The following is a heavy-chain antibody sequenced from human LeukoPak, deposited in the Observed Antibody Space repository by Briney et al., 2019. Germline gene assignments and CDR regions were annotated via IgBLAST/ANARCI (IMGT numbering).Heavy chain of an antibody. Sequence: ASVKVSCKASGGTFSSYTISWVRQAPGQGLEWMGRIIPILGIANYAQKFQGRVTITADKSTSTAYMELSSLRSEDTAVYYCARDGSLYYFDYWGQGTLVTVSS. V-gene: IGHV1-69*04. J-gene: IGHJ4*02. CDR2: IIPILGIA. D-gene: IGHD6-19*01. CDR3: ARDGSLYYFDY. CDR1: GGTFSSYT.